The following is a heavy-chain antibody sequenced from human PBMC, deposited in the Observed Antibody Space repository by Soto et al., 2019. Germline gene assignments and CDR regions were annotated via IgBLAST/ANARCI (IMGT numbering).Heavy chain of an antibody. CDR1: GFTFSSYW. CDR3: AREWTDYYGSGSYALYGMDV. CDR2: INSDGSST. V-gene: IGHV3-74*01. J-gene: IGHJ6*02. D-gene: IGHD3-10*01. Sequence: GGSLRLSCAASGFTFSSYWMHWVRQAPGKGLVWVSRINSDGSSTSYADSVKGRFTISRDNAKNTLYLQMNSLRAENTAVYYCAREWTDYYGSGSYALYGMDVWGQGTTVTVSS.